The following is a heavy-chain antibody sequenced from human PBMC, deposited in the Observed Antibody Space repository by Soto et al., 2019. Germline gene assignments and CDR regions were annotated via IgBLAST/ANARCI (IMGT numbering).Heavy chain of an antibody. J-gene: IGHJ4*02. CDR2: ISYDGSNK. CDR1: GFTFSRYA. V-gene: IGHV3-30-3*01. CDR3: ARENPYCGGHCDSLAY. D-gene: IGHD2-21*02. Sequence: GGSLRVSCAASGFTFSRYAMHWVRQAPGKGLEWVAVISYDGSNKYYADSVKGRFTISRDNSKNTLYLQMNSLRAEDTAVYYCARENPYCGGHCDSLAYWGQGTLVIASS.